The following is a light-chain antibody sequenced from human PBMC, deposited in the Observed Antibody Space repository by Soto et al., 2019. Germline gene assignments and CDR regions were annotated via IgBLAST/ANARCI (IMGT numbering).Light chain of an antibody. Sequence: DIQLTQSPSLLSASVGDRVTITCRASRDIDSYLAWNQRKPGKGPKLLIYDASTLQSGAPSRFSGSGSGTEFTLTISSLQPEDFATYYCQQLNIYPQTFGQGTKVEIK. CDR2: DAS. CDR1: RDIDSY. J-gene: IGKJ1*01. V-gene: IGKV1-9*01. CDR3: QQLNIYPQT.